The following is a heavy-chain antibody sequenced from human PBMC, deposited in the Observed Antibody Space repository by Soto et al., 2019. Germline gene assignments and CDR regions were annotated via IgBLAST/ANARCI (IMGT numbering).Heavy chain of an antibody. CDR1: GYAFTTYG. D-gene: IGHD1-1*01. Sequence: QVHLVQSGAEVKKPGASVKVSCKGSGYAFTTYGITWVRQAPGQGLEWMGWISAHNGNTNYAQKLQGRVTVTRDTSTSIAYMELRSLRSDDTAVYYWARGRYGDYWGQGALVTVSS. V-gene: IGHV1-18*01. CDR3: ARGRYGDY. CDR2: ISAHNGNT. J-gene: IGHJ4*02.